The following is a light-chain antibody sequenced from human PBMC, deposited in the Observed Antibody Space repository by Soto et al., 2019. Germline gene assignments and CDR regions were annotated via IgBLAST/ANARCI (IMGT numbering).Light chain of an antibody. J-gene: IGKJ2*01. Sequence: DIQMTQSPSILSASVGDRVTITCRASQSIRSWLAWYQQKPGKAPKLLIYDASSLESGVPSRFSGSGSGTEFTLTISRLESEDFAVYYCQHYGNSPYTFGQGTKVDIK. CDR3: QHYGNSPYT. CDR2: DAS. CDR1: QSIRSW. V-gene: IGKV1-5*01.